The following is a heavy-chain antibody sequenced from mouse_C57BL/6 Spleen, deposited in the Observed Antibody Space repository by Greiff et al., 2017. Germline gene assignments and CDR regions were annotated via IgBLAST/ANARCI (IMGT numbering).Heavy chain of an antibody. CDR1: GYTFTSYW. CDR2: IHPNSGST. J-gene: IGHJ4*01. V-gene: IGHV1-64*01. CDR3: AGLRRHYAMDY. D-gene: IGHD2-4*01. Sequence: VKLQQPGAELVKPGASVKLSCKASGYTFTSYWMHWVKQRPGQGLEWIGMIHPNSGSTNYNEKFKSKATLTVDKSSSTAYMQLSSLTSEDSAVYYCAGLRRHYAMDYWGQGTSVTVSS.